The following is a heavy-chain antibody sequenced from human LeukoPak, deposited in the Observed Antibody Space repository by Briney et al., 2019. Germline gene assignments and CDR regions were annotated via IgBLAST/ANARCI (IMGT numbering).Heavy chain of an antibody. D-gene: IGHD3-22*01. CDR1: GFTFSSYE. J-gene: IGHJ5*02. CDR2: ISSSGSTI. Sequence: PGGSLRLSCAASGFTFSSYEMNWVRQAPGKGLEWLSYISSSGSTIYYADSVKGRFTISRDNAKNSLYLQMNSLRAEDTAVYYCARALWTGAYYDPASWFDPWGQGTLVTVSS. V-gene: IGHV3-48*03. CDR3: ARALWTGAYYDPASWFDP.